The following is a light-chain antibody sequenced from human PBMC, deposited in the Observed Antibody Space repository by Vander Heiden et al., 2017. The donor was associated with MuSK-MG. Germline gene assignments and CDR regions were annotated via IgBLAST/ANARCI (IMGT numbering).Light chain of an antibody. CDR1: SGINVGAYN. CDR3: TIWYSSAWV. CDR2: HNSDSDK. V-gene: IGLV5-45*03. J-gene: IGLJ3*02. Sequence: QAVLTQPSSLSASPGASASLTCTLRSGINVGAYNIYRYQQNPGRPPQYPLTHNSDSDKQQGSGVPGRFSGSKDASATAGILLMAGLESEDDDDYYCTIWYSSAWVFGGGTKLTVL.